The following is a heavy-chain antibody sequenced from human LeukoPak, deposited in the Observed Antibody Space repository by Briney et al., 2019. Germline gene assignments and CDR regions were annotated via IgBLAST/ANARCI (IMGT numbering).Heavy chain of an antibody. CDR2: INPNSGGT. CDR3: ARDQSGEWELLSGWWFDP. V-gene: IGHV1-2*02. D-gene: IGHD1-26*01. CDR1: GYTFTGYY. J-gene: IGHJ5*02. Sequence: ASVKVSCKASGYTFTGYYMHWVRQAPGQGLEWMGWINPNSGGTNYAQKLQGRVTMTTDTSTSTAYMELRSLRSDDTAVYYCARDQSGEWELLSGWWFDPWGQGTLVTVSS.